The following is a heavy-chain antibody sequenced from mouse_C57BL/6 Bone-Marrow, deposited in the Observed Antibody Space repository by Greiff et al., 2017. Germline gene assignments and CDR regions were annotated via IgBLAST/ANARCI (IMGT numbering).Heavy chain of an antibody. CDR1: GYSFTDYN. Sequence: EVQLQESGPELVKPGASVKISCKASGYSFTDYNMNWVKQSNGKSLEWIGVINPNYGTTSYNQKFKGKATLTVDQSSSTAYMQLNSLTSEDSSVYYGATMITRAWFAYWGQGTLVTVSA. CDR3: ATMITRAWFAY. J-gene: IGHJ3*01. D-gene: IGHD2-4*01. CDR2: INPNYGTT. V-gene: IGHV1-39*01.